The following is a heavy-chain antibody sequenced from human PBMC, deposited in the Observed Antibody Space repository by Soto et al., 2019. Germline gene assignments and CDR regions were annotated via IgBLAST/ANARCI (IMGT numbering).Heavy chain of an antibody. CDR3: ARGEKWELLVEPFDY. Sequence: SEILSLTCTVSGGSISSSSYYWGWIRQPPGKGLEWIGSIYYSGSTYYNPSLKSRVTISVDTSKNQFSLKLSSVTAADTAVYYCARGEKWELLVEPFDYWGQGTLVTVSS. V-gene: IGHV4-39*01. CDR2: IYYSGST. D-gene: IGHD1-26*01. J-gene: IGHJ4*02. CDR1: GGSISSSSYY.